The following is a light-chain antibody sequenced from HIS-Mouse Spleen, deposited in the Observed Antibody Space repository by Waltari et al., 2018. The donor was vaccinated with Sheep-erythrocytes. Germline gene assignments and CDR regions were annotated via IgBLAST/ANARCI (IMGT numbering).Light chain of an antibody. V-gene: IGKV3-11*01. J-gene: IGKJ2*01. Sequence: EIVLTQSPATLSLSPGERATLSCRASQSVSSYLAWYQHKPGQAPRLLIYDASNRATRIPARFSGGGSGTDFTFTIRSLEPEDFAVYYCQQRSNWYTFGQGTKLEIK. CDR3: QQRSNWYT. CDR2: DAS. CDR1: QSVSSY.